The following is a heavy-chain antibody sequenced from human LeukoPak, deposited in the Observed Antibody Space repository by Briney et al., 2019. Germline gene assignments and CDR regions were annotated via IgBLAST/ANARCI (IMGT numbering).Heavy chain of an antibody. D-gene: IGHD6-6*01. CDR1: GGSFSGYY. J-gene: IGHJ5*02. Sequence: AETLSLTCAVYGGSFSGYYWSWIRQLPGKGLEWIGEINHSGSTNYNPSLKSRVTISVDTSKNQFSLKLSSVTAADTAVYYCARGQRAARLWFDPWGQGTLVTVSS. V-gene: IGHV4-34*01. CDR2: INHSGST. CDR3: ARGQRAARLWFDP.